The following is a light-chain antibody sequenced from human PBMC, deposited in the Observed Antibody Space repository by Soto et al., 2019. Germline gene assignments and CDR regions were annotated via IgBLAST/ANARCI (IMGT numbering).Light chain of an antibody. J-gene: IGKJ4*01. CDR2: GAF. Sequence: EIVLTQSPGTLSLSPGERATLSCRASQSISNNYLAWYQHKPGQAPRLLIYGAFSRATGIQDRFSVSGSATDFTLTINRLEPEDFAVYYCEQYGGSPPTFGGGTKVEIK. CDR3: EQYGGSPPT. CDR1: QSISNNY. V-gene: IGKV3-20*01.